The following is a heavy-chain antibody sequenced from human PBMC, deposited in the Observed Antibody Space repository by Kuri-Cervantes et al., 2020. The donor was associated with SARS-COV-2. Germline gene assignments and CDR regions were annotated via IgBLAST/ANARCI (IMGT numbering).Heavy chain of an antibody. Sequence: GSLRLSCTVSGGSISSYYWSWIRQPAGKGLEWIGSIYHSGSTYYNPSLKSRVTISVDTSKNQFSLKLSSVTAADTAVYYCAVYSSSPYYYYMDVWGKGTTVTVSS. D-gene: IGHD6-13*01. CDR1: GGSISSYY. CDR2: IYHSGST. V-gene: IGHV4-59*04. J-gene: IGHJ6*03. CDR3: AVYSSSPYYYYMDV.